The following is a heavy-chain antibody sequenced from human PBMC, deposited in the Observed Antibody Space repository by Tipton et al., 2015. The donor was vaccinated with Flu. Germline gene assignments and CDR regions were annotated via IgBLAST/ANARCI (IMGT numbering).Heavy chain of an antibody. CDR3: ARWLQDNNYGLDV. D-gene: IGHD5-24*01. Sequence: SLRLSCVASGFTFSSYEMNWVRQPPGKGLDWVSYISSGANSIYYSDSVQGRFTISRDNAKKTLYLTLNSLRAEDTAVYYCARWLQDNNYGLDVWGQGTTVTVSS. V-gene: IGHV3-48*03. CDR2: ISSGANSI. J-gene: IGHJ6*02. CDR1: GFTFSSYE.